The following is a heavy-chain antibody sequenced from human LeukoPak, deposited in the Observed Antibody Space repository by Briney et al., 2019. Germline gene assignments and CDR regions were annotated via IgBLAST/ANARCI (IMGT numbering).Heavy chain of an antibody. V-gene: IGHV3-23*01. CDR3: AKRGVVIRVFLVGFHKETYYFES. D-gene: IGHD3/OR15-3a*01. Sequence: PGGSLRLSCAVSGFTVSNYGMSWVRQAPGKGLEWVAGISDSGGSTKYADSVKGRFTISRDNPENTLFLQMNSLRAEDTAVYFCAKRGVVIRVFLVGFHKETYYFESWGQGALVTVSS. CDR2: ISDSGGST. CDR1: GFTVSNYG. J-gene: IGHJ4*02.